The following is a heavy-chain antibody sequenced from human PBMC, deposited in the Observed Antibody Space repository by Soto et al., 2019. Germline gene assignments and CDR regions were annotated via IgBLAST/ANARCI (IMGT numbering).Heavy chain of an antibody. V-gene: IGHV4-31*03. CDR3: ARDWIYGDHERRWLDP. CDR1: GGSISSGGFY. D-gene: IGHD4-17*01. J-gene: IGHJ5*02. CDR2: IYSTGST. Sequence: PSETLSLTCTVSGGSISSGGFYWSWIRQHPEQGLEWIGHIYSTGSTYYSPYLKSRVTISVDTSKNQFSLKLNSVTAADTAVYYCARDWIYGDHERRWLDPWGPGTLVTVSS.